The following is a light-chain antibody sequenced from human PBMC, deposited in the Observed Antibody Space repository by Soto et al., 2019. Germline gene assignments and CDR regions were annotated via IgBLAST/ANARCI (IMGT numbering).Light chain of an antibody. V-gene: IGKV1-9*01. Sequence: DVPLTQSPSFLSASVGDRVTITCRASQGTTNYLAWFQQKPGQAPKLLIYGASTLHSGVSSRFSGSAYGTEFTLTISSLQPEDFATYYSKQFNIYPRVTFGGETKVEIK. CDR1: QGTTNY. J-gene: IGKJ4*01. CDR2: GAS. CDR3: KQFNIYPRVT.